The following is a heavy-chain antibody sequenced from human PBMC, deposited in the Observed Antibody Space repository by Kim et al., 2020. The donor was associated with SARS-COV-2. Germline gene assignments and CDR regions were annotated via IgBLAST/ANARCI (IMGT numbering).Heavy chain of an antibody. CDR1: GGSFSGYY. CDR3: ARGGLRTYYYYYYGMDV. CDR2: INHSGST. Sequence: SETLSLTCAVYGGSFSGYYWSWIRQPPGKGLEWIGEINHSGSTNYNPSLKSRVTISVDTSKNQFSLKLSSVTAADTAVYYCARGGLRTYYYYYYGMDVWGPGTTVTVSS. V-gene: IGHV4-34*01. J-gene: IGHJ6*02. D-gene: IGHD4-17*01.